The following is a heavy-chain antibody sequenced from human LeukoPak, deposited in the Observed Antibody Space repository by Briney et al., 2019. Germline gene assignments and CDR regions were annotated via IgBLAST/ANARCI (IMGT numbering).Heavy chain of an antibody. CDR3: IRGGGTFAS. CDR1: GFTFSDYW. V-gene: IGHV3-7*01. Sequence: GGSLRLSCAVSGFTFSDYWMSWVRQAPGKGLEWVANVRQDESQRYYVDSVKGRFTISRDNAMNSLYLQMDSLRVEDTAVYYCIRGGGTFASWGQGTLVTVSS. CDR2: VRQDESQR. J-gene: IGHJ5*01.